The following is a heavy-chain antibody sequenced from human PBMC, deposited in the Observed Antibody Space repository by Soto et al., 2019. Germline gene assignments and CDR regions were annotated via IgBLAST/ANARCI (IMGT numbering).Heavy chain of an antibody. CDR3: ARRRITMIVVVFDAFDI. J-gene: IGHJ3*02. D-gene: IGHD3-22*01. CDR2: IYLSGNT. Sequence: QVQLQESGPGLVKPSGTLSLTCAVSGGSISSSYWWSWVRQPPGKGLEWIGEIYLSGNTNYNPSLKSRVTISVDKSKNQFSLKLSSVTAADTAVYYCARRRITMIVVVFDAFDIWGQGTMVTVSS. CDR1: GGSISSSYW. V-gene: IGHV4-4*02.